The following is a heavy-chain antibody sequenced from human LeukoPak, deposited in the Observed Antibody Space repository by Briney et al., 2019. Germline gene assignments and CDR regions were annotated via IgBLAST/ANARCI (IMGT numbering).Heavy chain of an antibody. J-gene: IGHJ3*02. D-gene: IGHD3-3*01. CDR2: LNWNGGST. Sequence: PGGSLRLSCAASGFTFDDYGMSWVRQAPGKGLEWVSGLNWNGGSTGYADSVKGRFTISRDNAKNSLYLQMNSLRAEDTALYYCARSKFDVLRFLEWFLGAFDIWGQGTMVTVSS. CDR3: ARSKFDVLRFLEWFLGAFDI. CDR1: GFTFDDYG. V-gene: IGHV3-20*04.